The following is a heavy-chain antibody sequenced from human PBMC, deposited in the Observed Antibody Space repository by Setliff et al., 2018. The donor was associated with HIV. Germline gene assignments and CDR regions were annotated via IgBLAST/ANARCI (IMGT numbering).Heavy chain of an antibody. V-gene: IGHV4-39*01. CDR3: ARPSLGIGGGSKFDS. J-gene: IGHJ4*02. CDR1: GVSTIGSSSSYY. CDR2: ISHSGIT. Sequence: SETLSLTCIVSGVSTIGSSSSYYWGWIRQPPGKGLEWIGYISHSGITYYNPSLKSRVTISVDPSQNQFSLRLISVTAADAAMYYCARPSLGIGGGSKFDSWGQGTLVTVSS. D-gene: IGHD3-3*01.